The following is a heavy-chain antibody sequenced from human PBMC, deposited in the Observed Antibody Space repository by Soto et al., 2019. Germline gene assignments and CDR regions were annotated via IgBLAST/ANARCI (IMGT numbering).Heavy chain of an antibody. Sequence: GGSLRLSCVASGFTFSNFGLNWVRQAPGKGLEWVSSISSSDKYIYYADSVKGRFTISRDNAKNSLSLQMNSLRADDTAVYYCARVFCRGDCSSPLDYWGQGTLVIVSS. CDR1: GFTFSNFG. CDR2: ISSSDKYI. V-gene: IGHV3-21*01. D-gene: IGHD2-21*02. J-gene: IGHJ4*02. CDR3: ARVFCRGDCSSPLDY.